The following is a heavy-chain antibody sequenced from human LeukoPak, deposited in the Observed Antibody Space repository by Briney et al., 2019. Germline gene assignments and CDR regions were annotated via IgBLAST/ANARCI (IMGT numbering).Heavy chain of an antibody. D-gene: IGHD2-21*02. CDR1: GYTFTGYY. V-gene: IGHV1-69*05. CDR3: AAECGGDCYSGWFDP. CDR2: IIPIFGTA. Sequence: SVKVSCKASGYTFTGYYMHWVRQAPGQGLEWMGRIIPIFGTANYAQKFQGRVTITTDESTSTAYMELSSPRSEDTAVYYCAAECGGDCYSGWFDPWGQGTLVTVSS. J-gene: IGHJ5*02.